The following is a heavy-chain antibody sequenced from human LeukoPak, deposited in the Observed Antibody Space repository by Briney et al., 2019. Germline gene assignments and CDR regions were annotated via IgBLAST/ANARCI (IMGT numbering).Heavy chain of an antibody. J-gene: IGHJ5*02. D-gene: IGHD2-2*01. V-gene: IGHV3-23*01. Sequence: AXSGSGGSTYYADSVKGRFTISRDNSKNTLYLQMNSLRAEDTAVYYCAKDGWGYQLLYNWFDPWGQGTLVTVSS. CDR2: XSGSGGST. CDR3: AKDGWGYQLLYNWFDP.